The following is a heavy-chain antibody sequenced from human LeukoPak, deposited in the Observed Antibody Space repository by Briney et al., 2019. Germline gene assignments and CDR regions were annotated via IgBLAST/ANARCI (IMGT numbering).Heavy chain of an antibody. V-gene: IGHV3-43*02. J-gene: IGHJ4*02. Sequence: GGSQRLSCAASGFTFDDYAMHWVRQAPGKGLEWVSLISGDGGSTYYADSVKGRFTISRDNSKNSLCLQMNSLRTEDTALYYCAKDTGITMVRGFFDYWGQGTLVTVSS. D-gene: IGHD3-10*01. CDR2: ISGDGGST. CDR1: GFTFDDYA. CDR3: AKDTGITMVRGFFDY.